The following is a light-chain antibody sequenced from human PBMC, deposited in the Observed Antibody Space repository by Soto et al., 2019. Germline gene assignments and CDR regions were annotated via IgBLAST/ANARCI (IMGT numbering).Light chain of an antibody. Sequence: AIKMTQSPSSLSASVGDRVTITCRASQGIGNDVGWYQQKPGKAPELLIYAASSLQSGVSSRFSGSGSGTDFTLTISSLQTEDFATYYGLQDYNYPRTFCRVTRVEVK. V-gene: IGKV1-6*01. J-gene: IGKJ1*01. CDR1: QGIGND. CDR3: LQDYNYPRT. CDR2: AAS.